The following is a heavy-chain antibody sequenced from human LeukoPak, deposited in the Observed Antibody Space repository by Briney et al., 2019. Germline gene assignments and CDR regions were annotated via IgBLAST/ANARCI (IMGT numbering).Heavy chain of an antibody. Sequence: GASVKVSCKASGYTFTGYYMHWVRQAPGQGLEWMGRINPNSGGTNYAQKFQGRVTMNSDTSISTAYMELSRLRSDDTAVYYWATGSYGNYWGQGNLVTVSS. CDR3: ATGSYGNY. J-gene: IGHJ4*02. D-gene: IGHD5-18*01. V-gene: IGHV1-2*06. CDR2: INPNSGGT. CDR1: GYTFTGYY.